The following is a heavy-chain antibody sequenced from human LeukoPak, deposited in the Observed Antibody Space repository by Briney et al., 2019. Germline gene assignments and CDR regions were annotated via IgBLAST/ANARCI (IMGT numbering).Heavy chain of an antibody. CDR2: IKQDGSEK. J-gene: IGHJ4*02. D-gene: IGHD5-18*01. CDR1: GFTFSSYW. Sequence: PGGSLRLSCAASGFTFSSYWMSWVRQAPGKGLEWVANIKQDGSEKYYVDSVKGRFTISRDNAKNSLYLQMNSLRAEDTAVYYCARDSFPGNSYGTVDYWGQGTLVTVSS. CDR3: ARDSFPGNSYGTVDY. V-gene: IGHV3-7*01.